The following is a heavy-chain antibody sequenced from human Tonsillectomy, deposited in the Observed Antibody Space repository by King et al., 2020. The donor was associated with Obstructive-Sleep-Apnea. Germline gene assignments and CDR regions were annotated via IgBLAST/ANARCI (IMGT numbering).Heavy chain of an antibody. CDR1: GYTFMTYD. D-gene: IGHD2-21*02. CDR3: ARGGTDGDFAGYV. CDR2: MNPKSGST. V-gene: IGHV1-8*01. Sequence: HVQLVQSGAEVKKPGASVKVSCKASGYTFMTYDINWMRQAPGQGLEWMGWMNPKSGSTGYSMTFQGRVAMTRDTSTNPAYMELSSLTSGDTAVYYCARGGTDGDFAGYVWGQGSLVIVSS. J-gene: IGHJ4*02.